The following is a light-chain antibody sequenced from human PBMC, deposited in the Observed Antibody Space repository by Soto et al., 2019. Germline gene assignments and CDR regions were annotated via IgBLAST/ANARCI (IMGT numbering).Light chain of an antibody. CDR3: QQYGSSPWT. Sequence: EIVLTQNPGTLSLSPGERATLSCRASQSVSSSYLAWYQQKPGQAPRLLIYGASSRATGIPDRFSGSGSGTDFTLTISRLEPEDFAVYYRQQYGSSPWTFGQGTKVDI. CDR2: GAS. CDR1: QSVSSSY. V-gene: IGKV3-20*01. J-gene: IGKJ1*01.